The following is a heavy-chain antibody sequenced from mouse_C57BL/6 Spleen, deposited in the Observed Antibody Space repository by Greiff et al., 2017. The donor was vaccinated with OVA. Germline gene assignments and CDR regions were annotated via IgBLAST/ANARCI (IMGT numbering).Heavy chain of an antibody. D-gene: IGHD1-1*02. CDR1: GYAFTNYL. CDR3: ARGGWEKTFAY. CDR2: INPGSGGT. Sequence: QVQLQQSGAELVRPGTSVKVSCKASGYAFTNYLIEWVKQRPGQGLEWIGVINPGSGGTNYNEKFKGKATLTADKSSSTAYMQLSSLTSEDSAVYFCARGGWEKTFAYWGQGTLVTVSA. V-gene: IGHV1-54*01. J-gene: IGHJ3*01.